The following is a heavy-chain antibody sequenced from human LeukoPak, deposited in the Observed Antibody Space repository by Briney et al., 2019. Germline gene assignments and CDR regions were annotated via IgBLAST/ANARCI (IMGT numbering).Heavy chain of an antibody. D-gene: IGHD6-19*01. CDR1: GYTFTGYY. CDR2: IIPIFGTA. V-gene: IGHV1-69*13. J-gene: IGHJ3*01. Sequence: ASVKVSCKASGYTFTGYYMHWVRQAPGQGLEWMGGIIPIFGTANYAQNFQGRVTITADESTSTAYMELSSLRSEDTAMYYCARDQYSSGWGHACDVWGQGTMVTVSS. CDR3: ARDQYSSGWGHACDV.